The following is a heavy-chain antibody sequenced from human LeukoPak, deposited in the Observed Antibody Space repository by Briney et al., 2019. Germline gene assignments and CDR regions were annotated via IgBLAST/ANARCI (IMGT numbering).Heavy chain of an antibody. D-gene: IGHD1-26*01. CDR2: IKQGGSEK. Sequence: GGSLRLSCAASGFTFSSYWMSWVRQAPGMGLEWVANIKQGGSEKYYVDSLKGRFTISRDNAKNSLYLQMNSLRAEDTAVYYCARAGTGSYSLGYWGQGTLVTVSS. CDR3: ARAGTGSYSLGY. V-gene: IGHV3-7*01. CDR1: GFTFSSYW. J-gene: IGHJ4*02.